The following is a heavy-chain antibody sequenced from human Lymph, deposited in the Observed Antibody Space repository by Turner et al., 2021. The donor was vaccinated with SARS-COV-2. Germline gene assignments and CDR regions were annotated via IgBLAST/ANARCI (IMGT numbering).Heavy chain of an antibody. CDR1: GFHFSSYG. J-gene: IGHJ6*02. Sequence: QVQLVESGGGVVQPGRSLRLSWSASGFHFSSYGMHWVRQAPGKGLEWVAVIWYDGSNKYYADSVKGRFTISRDNSKNTLYLQMNSLRAEDTAVYYCARVKGYNGYDLRYYYGMDVWGQGTTVTVSS. D-gene: IGHD5-12*01. V-gene: IGHV3-33*01. CDR3: ARVKGYNGYDLRYYYGMDV. CDR2: IWYDGSNK.